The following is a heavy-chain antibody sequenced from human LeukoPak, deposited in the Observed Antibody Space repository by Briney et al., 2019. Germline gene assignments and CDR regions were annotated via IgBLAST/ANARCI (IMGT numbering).Heavy chain of an antibody. CDR2: ISYDGSNK. V-gene: IGHV3-30*18. Sequence: GRSLRLSCAASGFTFSSYGMHWVRQAPGKGLEWVAVISYDGSNKYYADSVKGRFTISRDNSKNTLYLQMNSLRAEDTAVYYCAKDRSYGDFIDYWGQGTLVTVSS. D-gene: IGHD4-17*01. CDR3: AKDRSYGDFIDY. J-gene: IGHJ4*02. CDR1: GFTFSSYG.